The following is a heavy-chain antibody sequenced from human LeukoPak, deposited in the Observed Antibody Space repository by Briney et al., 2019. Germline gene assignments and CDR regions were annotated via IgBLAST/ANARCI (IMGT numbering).Heavy chain of an antibody. Sequence: PSETLSLTCTVSGGSISSYYWSWTRQPPGKGLEWIGYIYYSGSTNYNPSLKSRVTISVDTSKSQFSLKLSSVTAADTAVYYCARGYGDYVVYAFDIWGQGTMVTVSS. J-gene: IGHJ3*02. CDR2: IYYSGST. D-gene: IGHD4-17*01. CDR1: GGSISSYY. V-gene: IGHV4-59*01. CDR3: ARGYGDYVVYAFDI.